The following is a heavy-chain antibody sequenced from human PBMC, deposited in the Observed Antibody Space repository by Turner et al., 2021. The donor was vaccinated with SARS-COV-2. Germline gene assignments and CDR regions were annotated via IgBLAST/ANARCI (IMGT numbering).Heavy chain of an antibody. CDR2: INPNSSGT. CDR3: ARDVVDIVATMFGQLNYYGMDV. D-gene: IGHD5-12*01. CDR1: GYTFTGYY. Sequence: VQLVQSGAEVKKPGASVTVSCTASGYTFTGYYMHWVRQAPGQGLEWMGWINPNSSGTNYAQKFQGRVTMTRDTSISTAYMELSRLRSDDTAVYYCARDVVDIVATMFGQLNYYGMDVWGQGTTVTVSS. J-gene: IGHJ6*02. V-gene: IGHV1-2*02.